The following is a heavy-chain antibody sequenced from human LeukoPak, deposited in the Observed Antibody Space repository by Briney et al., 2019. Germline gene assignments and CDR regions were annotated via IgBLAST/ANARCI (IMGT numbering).Heavy chain of an antibody. V-gene: IGHV4-4*07. D-gene: IGHD3-22*01. J-gene: IGHJ3*01. CDR2: IYSNEHT. CDR1: GDSLTSFD. CDR3: ARDRGIGIVESRVAFDL. Sequence: SETLSLTCSVSGDSLTSFDWSWVRQPAGKGLEWIGRIYSNEHTYSNPSLRGRVTISVDKSRTLVSLRLSSVAAADTGVYYCARDRGIGIVESRVAFDLWGQGTMVTVSS.